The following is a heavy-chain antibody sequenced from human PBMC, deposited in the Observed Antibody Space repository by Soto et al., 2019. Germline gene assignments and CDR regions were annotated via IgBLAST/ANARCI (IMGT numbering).Heavy chain of an antibody. V-gene: IGHV4-34*01. Sequence: SETLSLTCAAYGGSFSGYYWSWIRQPPGKGLEWIGEINHSGSTNYNPSLKSRVTISVDTSKNQFSLNLSSVTAADTAVYYCARGGSKHVVLVASAATREIYTWCLGAPVTVSA. CDR2: INHSGST. CDR1: GGSFSGYY. D-gene: IGHD2-21*01. CDR3: ARGGSKHVVLVASAATREIYT. J-gene: IGHJ5*02.